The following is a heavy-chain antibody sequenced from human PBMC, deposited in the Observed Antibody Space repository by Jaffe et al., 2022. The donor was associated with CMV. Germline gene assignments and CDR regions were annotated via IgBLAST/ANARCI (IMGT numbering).Heavy chain of an antibody. J-gene: IGHJ4*02. CDR2: INPSGGST. D-gene: IGHD7-27*01. Sequence: QVQLVQSGAEVKKPGASVKVSCKASGYTFTSYYMHWVRQAPGQGLEWMGIINPSGGSTSYAQKFQGRVTMTRDTSTSTVYMELSSLRSEDTAVYYCAREGLGIEGANYFDYWGQGTLVTVSS. CDR1: GYTFTSYY. CDR3: AREGLGIEGANYFDY. V-gene: IGHV1-46*01.